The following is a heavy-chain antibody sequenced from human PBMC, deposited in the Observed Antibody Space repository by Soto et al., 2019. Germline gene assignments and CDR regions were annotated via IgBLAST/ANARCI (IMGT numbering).Heavy chain of an antibody. CDR1: GFTFSSYG. Sequence: GGSLRLSCAASGFTFSSYGMHWVRQAPGKGLEWVAVISYDGSNKYYADSVKGRFTISRDNSKNTLYLQMNSLRAEDTAVYYCAKDQGGGYPRYYYGMDVWGQGTTVTVSS. J-gene: IGHJ6*02. D-gene: IGHD2-15*01. CDR2: ISYDGSNK. CDR3: AKDQGGGYPRYYYGMDV. V-gene: IGHV3-30*18.